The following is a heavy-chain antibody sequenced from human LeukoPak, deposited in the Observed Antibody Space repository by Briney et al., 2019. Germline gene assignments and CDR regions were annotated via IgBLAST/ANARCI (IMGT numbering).Heavy chain of an antibody. J-gene: IGHJ5*02. CDR2: ISAYNGNT. CDR3: ARDSFTNDVIRGVIRWFDP. D-gene: IGHD3-10*01. CDR1: GYTFTSYG. Sequence: ASVKVSCKASGYTFTSYGISWVRQAPGQGLEWMGWISAYNGNTNYAQKLQGRVTMTTDTSTSTAYMELRSLRSDDTAVYYCARDSFTNDVIRGVIRWFDPWGRGTRVTVSS. V-gene: IGHV1-18*01.